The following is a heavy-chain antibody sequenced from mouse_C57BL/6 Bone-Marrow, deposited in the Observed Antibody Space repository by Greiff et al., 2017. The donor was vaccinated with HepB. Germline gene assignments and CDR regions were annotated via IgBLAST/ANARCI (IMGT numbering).Heavy chain of an antibody. CDR2: IYPGDGDT. V-gene: IGHV1-82*01. D-gene: IGHD1-1*01. CDR1: GYAFSSSW. CDR3: ASYYYGSSLDY. Sequence: ESGPELVKPGASVKISCKASGYAFSSSWMNWVKQRPGKGLEWIGRIYPGDGDTNYNGKFKGKATLTADKSSSTAYMQLSSLTSEDSAVYFCASYYYGSSLDYWGQGTTLTVSS. J-gene: IGHJ2*01.